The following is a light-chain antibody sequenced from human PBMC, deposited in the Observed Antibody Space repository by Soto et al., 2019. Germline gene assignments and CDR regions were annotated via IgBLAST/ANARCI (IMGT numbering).Light chain of an antibody. V-gene: IGKV3D-15*01. Sequence: EIVLTQSPVTLSVSPGERATLSCRASQSVRSKLAWYQQKPGQAPRLLIYDASTRATGIPARFSGSGSGTEFSLTVSSLRSEDVAGYFCQQYSIWPPVVTFGGGTKVAIK. J-gene: IGKJ4*01. CDR2: DAS. CDR1: QSVRSK. CDR3: QQYSIWPPVVT.